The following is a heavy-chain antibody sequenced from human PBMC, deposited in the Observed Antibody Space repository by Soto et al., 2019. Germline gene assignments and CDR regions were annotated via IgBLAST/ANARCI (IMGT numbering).Heavy chain of an antibody. J-gene: IGHJ3*02. CDR3: ASERHYFYDCSGYYRDAFDI. CDR2: INAGNGNT. D-gene: IGHD3-22*01. CDR1: GYTFTSYA. V-gene: IGHV1-3*01. Sequence: ASVKVSCKASGYTFTSYAMHWVRQAPGQRLEWMGWINAGNGNTKYSQKFQGRVTITRDTSASTAYMELSSLRSEDPAVYCCASERHYFYDCSGYYRDAFDILDQGTLDTIS.